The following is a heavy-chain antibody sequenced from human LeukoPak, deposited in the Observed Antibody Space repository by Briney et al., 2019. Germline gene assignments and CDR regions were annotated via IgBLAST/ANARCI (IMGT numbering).Heavy chain of an antibody. CDR1: GYTFTSYY. D-gene: IGHD3-22*01. Sequence: ASVKVSCKASGYTFTSYYMHWVRQAPGQGLEWMGIINPSGGSTSYAQKFQGRVTMTRDTSTSTVYMELSSLRSEDTAVYYCARALYYYDSSGYYGDIDYWGQGTWSPSPQ. V-gene: IGHV1-46*01. J-gene: IGHJ4*02. CDR3: ARALYYYDSSGYYGDIDY. CDR2: INPSGGST.